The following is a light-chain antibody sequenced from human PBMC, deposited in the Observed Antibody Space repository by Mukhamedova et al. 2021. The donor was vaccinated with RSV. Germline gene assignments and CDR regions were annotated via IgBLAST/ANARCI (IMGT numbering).Light chain of an antibody. Sequence: WYQRRVHGKAPNLLICDASNLENGVPSRFSGSGFGTDFTLTIGSLQPEDFATYYCQQSNTYPLTFGGGTKVEIK. J-gene: IGKJ4*01. V-gene: IGKV1-13*02. CDR2: DAS. CDR3: QQSNTYPLT.